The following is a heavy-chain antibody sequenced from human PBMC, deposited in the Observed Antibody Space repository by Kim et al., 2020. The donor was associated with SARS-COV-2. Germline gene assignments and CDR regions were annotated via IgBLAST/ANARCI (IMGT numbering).Heavy chain of an antibody. Sequence: DSVKGRFTISRENANNSLYLQMNSLTTEEPAFYYCAKEAGYGDFLWYCDLWGRGTLVTVSS. CDR3: AKEAGYGDFLWYCDL. V-gene: IGHV3-9*01. J-gene: IGHJ2*01. D-gene: IGHD4-17*01.